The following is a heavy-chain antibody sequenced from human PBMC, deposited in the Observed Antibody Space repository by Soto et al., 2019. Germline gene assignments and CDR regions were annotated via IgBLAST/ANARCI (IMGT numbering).Heavy chain of an antibody. J-gene: IGHJ6*02. CDR2: INHSGST. CDR1: GYY. CDR3: ARDSRSNYYYYGMDV. V-gene: IGHV4-34*01. D-gene: IGHD4-4*01. Sequence: GYYWSWIRQPPGKGLEWIGEINHSGSTNYNPSLKSRVTISVDTSKNQFSLKLSSVTAADTAVYYCARDSRSNYYYYGMDVWGQGTTVTVSS.